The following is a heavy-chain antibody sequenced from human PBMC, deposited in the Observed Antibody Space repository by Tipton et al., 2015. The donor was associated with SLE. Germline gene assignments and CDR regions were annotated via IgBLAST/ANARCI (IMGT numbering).Heavy chain of an antibody. J-gene: IGHJ5*02. CDR1: GFTFSSYA. D-gene: IGHD6-6*01. Sequence: SLRLSCAASGFTFSSYAMHWVRQAPGKGLEWVAVISYDGSNKYYADSVKGRFTISRDNAKNTLYLQMNSLRAEDTAVYYCEREGEGEQLARKNWFDPWGQGTLVTVSS. CDR2: ISYDGSNK. V-gene: IGHV3-30-3*01. CDR3: EREGEGEQLARKNWFDP.